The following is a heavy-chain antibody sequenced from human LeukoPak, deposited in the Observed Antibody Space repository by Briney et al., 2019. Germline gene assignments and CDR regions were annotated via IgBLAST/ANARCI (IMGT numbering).Heavy chain of an antibody. V-gene: IGHV3-43*01. Sequence: GGSLRLSCAASGFTFDRYTMHWVRQAPGKGLEWVSSVTRQGSTTNYADSVRGRFTISRDNSKNSLFLQMNTLKTEDTALYYCAKERDGHKDGFDYWGQGTLVTVSS. CDR1: GFTFDRYT. CDR2: VTRQGSTT. CDR3: AKERDGHKDGFDY. J-gene: IGHJ4*02. D-gene: IGHD5-24*01.